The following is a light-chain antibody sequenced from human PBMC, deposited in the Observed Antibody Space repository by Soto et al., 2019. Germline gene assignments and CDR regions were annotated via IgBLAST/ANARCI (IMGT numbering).Light chain of an antibody. V-gene: IGLV2-14*01. Sequence: QSALTQPASVSGSPGQSITISCTGTSSDVGEYNSVSWYQQHPGKAPKLIIYEVTNRPSGVSDRLSGSKSGNTASLTISGLQAEDEADYYCSSYTSSNTHVFGTGTKLTVL. CDR1: SSDVGEYNS. CDR3: SSYTSSNTHV. CDR2: EVT. J-gene: IGLJ1*01.